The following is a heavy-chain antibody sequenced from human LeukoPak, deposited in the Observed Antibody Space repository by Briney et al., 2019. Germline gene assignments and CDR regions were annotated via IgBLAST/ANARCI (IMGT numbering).Heavy chain of an antibody. J-gene: IGHJ4*02. CDR3: AREEAPLGYSSGWYNY. V-gene: IGHV3-9*01. Sequence: GGSLRLSCAASGFTFNDYAMHWVRHAPGKGLEWVSGISWNSGSIGYADSVKGRFTISRDNAKNSLYLQMNSLRAEDTAVYYCAREEAPLGYSSGWYNYWGQGTLVTVSS. CDR2: ISWNSGSI. D-gene: IGHD6-19*01. CDR1: GFTFNDYA.